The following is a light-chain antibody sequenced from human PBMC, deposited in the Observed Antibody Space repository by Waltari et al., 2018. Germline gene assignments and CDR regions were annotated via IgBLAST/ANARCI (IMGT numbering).Light chain of an antibody. J-gene: IGKJ4*01. CDR2: AAS. V-gene: IGKV1-6*01. CDR1: QGIRND. CDR3: LQDYGYPLS. Sequence: ATHMTQSPSSLSASVGDRVTITCRASQGIRNDLGWYQQKPGRAPKLLIYAASNLQSEVPSRFSGRGSGTDFTLIISSLQPEDFATYYCLQDYGYPLSFGGGTKVEIK.